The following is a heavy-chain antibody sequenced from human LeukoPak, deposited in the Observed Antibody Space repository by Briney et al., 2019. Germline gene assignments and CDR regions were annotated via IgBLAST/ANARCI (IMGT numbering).Heavy chain of an antibody. D-gene: IGHD3-22*01. J-gene: IGHJ1*01. Sequence: SVEVSCKASGYTFSGYYIHWVRQAPGQGLEWMGGIIPIFGTANYAQKFQGRVTITADESTSTAYMELSSLRSEDTAVYYCARVPYYYDSSGFEHWGQGTLVTVSS. CDR3: ARVPYYYDSSGFEH. CDR2: IIPIFGTA. V-gene: IGHV1-69*13. CDR1: GYTFSGYY.